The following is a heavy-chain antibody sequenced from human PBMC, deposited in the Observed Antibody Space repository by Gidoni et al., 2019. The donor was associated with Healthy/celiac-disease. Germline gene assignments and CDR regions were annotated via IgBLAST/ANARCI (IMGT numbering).Heavy chain of an antibody. D-gene: IGHD3-10*01. CDR3: ARHSHEGVRYYYGMDV. V-gene: IGHV4-39*01. CDR1: GCSISSSSYY. CDR2: IYYSGST. Sequence: QLQLQESGPGLVKPSETLSLPCTVSGCSISSSSYYWGWIRQPPGKGLEWIGSIYYSGSTYYNPSIKSRVTISVDTSKNQFSLKLSSVTAADTAVYYCARHSHEGVRYYYGMDVWGQGTTVTVSS. J-gene: IGHJ6*02.